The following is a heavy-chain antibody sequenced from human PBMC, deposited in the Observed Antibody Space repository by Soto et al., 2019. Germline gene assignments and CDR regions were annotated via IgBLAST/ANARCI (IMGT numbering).Heavy chain of an antibody. CDR1: GGTFSRYA. CDR3: AKDSGVCFDY. CDR2: ISGSGGST. D-gene: IGHD1-26*01. J-gene: IGHJ4*02. V-gene: IGHV3-23*04. Sequence: VQLVQSGAEVKKPGSSVKVSCKASGGTFSRYAMSWVRQAPGKGLEWVSAISGSGGSTYYADSVKGRFTISRDNSKNTLYLQMNSLRAEDTAVYYCAKDSGVCFDYWGQGTLVTVSS.